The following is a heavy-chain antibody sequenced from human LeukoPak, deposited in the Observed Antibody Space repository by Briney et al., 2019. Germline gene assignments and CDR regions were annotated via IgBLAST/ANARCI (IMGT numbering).Heavy chain of an antibody. J-gene: IGHJ4*02. CDR3: ARDVLAVAGMGVALDY. CDR2: ISSSSSYI. Sequence: GGSLRLSCAASGFTFSSYSMNWVRQAAGKGLEWVSSISSSSSYIYYADSVKGRFTISRDNAKNSLYLQMNSLRAEDTAVYYCARDVLAVAGMGVALDYWGQGTLVTVSS. V-gene: IGHV3-21*01. D-gene: IGHD6-19*01. CDR1: GFTFSSYS.